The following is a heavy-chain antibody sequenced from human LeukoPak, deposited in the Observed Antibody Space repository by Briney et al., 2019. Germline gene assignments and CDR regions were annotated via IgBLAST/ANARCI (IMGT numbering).Heavy chain of an antibody. Sequence: SQTLSLTCTVSGGSISSGDYYWSWIRQPPGKGLEWIGYIYYSGSTYYNPSLKSRVTISVDTSKNQFSPKLSSVTAADTAVYYCAREETDYDSSGYYYVGRKFDYWGQGTLVTVSS. CDR1: GGSISSGDYY. J-gene: IGHJ4*02. CDR3: AREETDYDSSGYYYVGRKFDY. CDR2: IYYSGST. V-gene: IGHV4-30-4*01. D-gene: IGHD3-22*01.